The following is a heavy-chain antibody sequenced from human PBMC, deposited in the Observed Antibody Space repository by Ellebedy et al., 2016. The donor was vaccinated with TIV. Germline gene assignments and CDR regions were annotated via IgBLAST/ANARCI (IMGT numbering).Heavy chain of an antibody. CDR2: ISGDGYNT. J-gene: IGHJ4*02. V-gene: IGHV3-23*01. Sequence: GESLKISCAGSGFIFNHYGMSWVRQAPGKGLELVSAISGDGYNTYYPDSVQGRFTISRDNSKNTLYLEMKSLRADDTAVYFCVDGGVRNWYSPTFHFWGQGILVTVSS. D-gene: IGHD2-21*02. CDR1: GFIFNHYG. CDR3: VDGGVRNWYSPTFHF.